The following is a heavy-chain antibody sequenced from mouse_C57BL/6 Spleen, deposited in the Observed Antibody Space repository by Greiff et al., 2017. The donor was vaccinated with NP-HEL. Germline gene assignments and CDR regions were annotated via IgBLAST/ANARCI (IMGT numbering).Heavy chain of an antibody. J-gene: IGHJ2*01. CDR3: ARGVLGDYFDY. CDR1: GFTFSDYG. V-gene: IGHV5-17*01. CDR2: ISSGSSTI. D-gene: IGHD2-14*01. Sequence: EVKLQESGGGLVKPGGSLKLSCAASGFTFSDYGMHWVRQAPEKGLEWVAYISSGSSTIYYADTVKGRFTISRDNAKNTLFLQMTSLRSEDTAMYYCARGVLGDYFDYWGQGTTLTVSS.